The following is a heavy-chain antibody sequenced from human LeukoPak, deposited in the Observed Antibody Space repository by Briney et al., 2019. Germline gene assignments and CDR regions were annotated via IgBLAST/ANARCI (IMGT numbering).Heavy chain of an antibody. CDR1: GYTFTSYY. Sequence: ASVKVSCKASGYTFTSYYMHWVRQAPGQGLEWMGIINPSGGSTSYAQKFQGRVTMTRDTSTSTVYMELSSLRSEDTAVYYCASYYYDSSGYYDPGYFQHWGQGTLVTVSS. CDR3: ASYYYDSSGYYDPGYFQH. V-gene: IGHV1-46*03. D-gene: IGHD3-22*01. J-gene: IGHJ1*01. CDR2: INPSGGST.